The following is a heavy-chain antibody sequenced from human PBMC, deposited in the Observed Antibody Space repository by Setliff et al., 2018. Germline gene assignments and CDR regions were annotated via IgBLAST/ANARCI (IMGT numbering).Heavy chain of an antibody. D-gene: IGHD1-7*01. CDR1: GFTFSDAW. Sequence: GGSLRLSCAASGFTFSDAWMNWVRQAPGKGLEWVGRIKSKADGGTTDNAAPVKGRFTISRDDSKNTLYLQMNSLKTEDTAVYYCTTAGTPAGYYYGMDVWGQGTTVTVSS. CDR3: TTAGTPAGYYYGMDV. J-gene: IGHJ6*02. CDR2: IKSKADGGTT. V-gene: IGHV3-15*01.